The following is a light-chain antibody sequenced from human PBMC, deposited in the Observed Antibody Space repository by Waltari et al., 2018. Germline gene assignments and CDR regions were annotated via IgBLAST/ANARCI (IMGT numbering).Light chain of an antibody. CDR3: QQRYNWPPLT. Sequence: EIVLTESPATMSLSPGERATLSCRASQSVRTYLAWYQQKPCQAPRLLIYDASNRATGIPARFSGSGSGTDFTLTISSLEPEDFAVYYCQQRYNWPPLTFGGGTKVEIK. CDR1: QSVRTY. V-gene: IGKV3-11*01. CDR2: DAS. J-gene: IGKJ4*01.